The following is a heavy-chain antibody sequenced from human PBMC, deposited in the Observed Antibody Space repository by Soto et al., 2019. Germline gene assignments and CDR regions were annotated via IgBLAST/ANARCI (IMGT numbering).Heavy chain of an antibody. V-gene: IGHV4-30-4*01. CDR2: IYSGGSI. Sequence: SETLSLTCAVSGDSSSRDDSNWSWIRQPPGKGLEWLGHIYSGGSIYNNPSLGGRLTISVDMSKNQFSLNLNSVTAADTAAYYGAKGPPADKVDSWGQGTLVTVSS. CDR1: GDSSSRDDSN. CDR3: AKGPPADKVDS. J-gene: IGHJ4*02.